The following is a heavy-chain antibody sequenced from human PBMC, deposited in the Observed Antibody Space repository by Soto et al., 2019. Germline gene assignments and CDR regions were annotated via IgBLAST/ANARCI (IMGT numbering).Heavy chain of an antibody. V-gene: IGHV4-39*01. D-gene: IGHD5-12*01. Sequence: QLQLQESGPGLVKPSETLSLTCTVSGGSISSGNYYWGWIRQPPGKGLEWIGTMYYGGSTYYNPSLKSRVTISVDTSKNQFSLKLSSVTAADTAVYYCARLRNIGDTAVFDYWGQGTLVTVSA. CDR1: GGSISSGNYY. J-gene: IGHJ4*02. CDR2: MYYGGST. CDR3: ARLRNIGDTAVFDY.